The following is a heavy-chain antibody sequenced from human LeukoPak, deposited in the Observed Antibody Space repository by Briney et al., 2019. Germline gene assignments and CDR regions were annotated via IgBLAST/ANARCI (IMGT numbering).Heavy chain of an antibody. J-gene: IGHJ4*02. CDR3: ARVGPNWNNFDY. CDR2: IGSSGSAL. D-gene: IGHD1/OR15-1a*01. V-gene: IGHV3-48*03. CDR1: GFTFSSYE. Sequence: PGGSLRLSCTASGFTFSSYEMNWVRQAPGKGLEWVSYIGSSGSALYYADSVKRRFTISRDDAKNSLYLQLNSLRAEDTAVYYCARVGPNWNNFDYWGQGTLVTVSS.